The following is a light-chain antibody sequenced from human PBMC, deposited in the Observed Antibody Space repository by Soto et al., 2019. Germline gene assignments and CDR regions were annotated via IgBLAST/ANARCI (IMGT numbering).Light chain of an antibody. CDR3: SSYAGSNNWN. J-gene: IGLJ1*01. CDR2: EVS. CDR1: SSDVGGFNY. Sequence: QSALTQPPSASGSPGQSVTISCTGTSSDVGGFNYVSWYQHDPGKAPKLMIYEVSKRPSGVPDRFSGSKSGNTASLTVSGLQAEDEADYYCSSYAGSNNWNFGTGTKLTVL. V-gene: IGLV2-8*01.